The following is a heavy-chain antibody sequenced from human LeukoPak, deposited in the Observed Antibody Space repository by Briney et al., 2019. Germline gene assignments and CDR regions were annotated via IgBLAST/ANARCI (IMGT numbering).Heavy chain of an antibody. V-gene: IGHV3-7*01. CDR2: MNQDGSAK. Sequence: GGSLRLSCAASGFTFRNSASSWIRQTPGKGLEWVAHMNQDGSAKYYADSVKGRFTISRDNAKNSLYLQMNSLRAEDTAVYYCARDAGYGYWVVDYWGQGTLVTVSS. CDR3: ARDAGYGYWVVDY. D-gene: IGHD5-18*01. J-gene: IGHJ4*02. CDR1: GFTFRNSA.